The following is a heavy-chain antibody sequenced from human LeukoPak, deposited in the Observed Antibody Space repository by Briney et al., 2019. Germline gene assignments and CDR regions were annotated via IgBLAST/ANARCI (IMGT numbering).Heavy chain of an antibody. Sequence: GGSLRLSCTVSGFTVSRYSLYWVRQAPGKRLEWVSSINSSDTFMNYAASVRGRFTVSRDDAKNSMYLQMSSLRDEDTAVYYCARVRGYTYGDPLDYWGQGTLVTVSS. CDR2: INSSDTFM. CDR1: GFTVSRYS. J-gene: IGHJ4*02. CDR3: ARVRGYTYGDPLDY. D-gene: IGHD4-17*01. V-gene: IGHV3-21*01.